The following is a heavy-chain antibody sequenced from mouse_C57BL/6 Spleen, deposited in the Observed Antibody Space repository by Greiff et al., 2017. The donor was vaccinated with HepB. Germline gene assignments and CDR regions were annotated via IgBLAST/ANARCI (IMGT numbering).Heavy chain of an antibody. CDR3: AREAAQAPFAY. CDR2: IDPSDSYT. Sequence: QVQLQQPGAELVKPGASVKLSCKASGYTFTSYWMQWVKQRPGQGLEWIGEIDPSDSYTNYNQKFKGKATLTVDTSSSTAYMQLSSLTSEDSAVYYCAREAAQAPFAYWGQGTLVTVSA. V-gene: IGHV1-50*01. CDR1: GYTFTSYW. D-gene: IGHD3-2*02. J-gene: IGHJ3*01.